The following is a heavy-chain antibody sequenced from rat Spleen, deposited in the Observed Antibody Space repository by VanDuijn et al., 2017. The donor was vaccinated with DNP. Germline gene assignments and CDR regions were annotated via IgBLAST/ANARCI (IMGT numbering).Heavy chain of an antibody. J-gene: IGHJ3*01. D-gene: IGHD1-7*01. Sequence: EVQLVESGGGLVQPGRSMKLSCTASGFTFYSFPMAWVRQAPMKGLEWVASISANGGSLRYRDSVKDRFTISRDNANNALFLQMDSLRSEDTATYYCAKHGTFVYWGQGTLVTVSS. CDR1: GFTFYSFP. V-gene: IGHV5-46*01. CDR2: ISANGGSL. CDR3: AKHGTFVY.